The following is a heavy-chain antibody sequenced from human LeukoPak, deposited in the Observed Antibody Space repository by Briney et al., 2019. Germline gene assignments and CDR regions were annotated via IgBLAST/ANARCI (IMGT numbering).Heavy chain of an antibody. CDR3: AKERDYYDSSGYYNGGFDP. J-gene: IGHJ5*02. Sequence: PGGSLRLSCAASGFTFSSYAMSWVRQAPGKGLERVSAISGSGGSTYYADSVKGRFTISRDNSKNTLYLQMNSLRAEDTAVYYCAKERDYYDSSGYYNGGFDPWGQGTLVTVSS. V-gene: IGHV3-23*01. CDR2: ISGSGGST. CDR1: GFTFSSYA. D-gene: IGHD3-22*01.